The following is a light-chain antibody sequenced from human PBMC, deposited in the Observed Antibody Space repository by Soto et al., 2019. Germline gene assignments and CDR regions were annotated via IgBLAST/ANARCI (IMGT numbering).Light chain of an antibody. Sequence: EIVMTQSPATLSVSPGERASLSCRASQSVSTDLAWYQQKPAQXPRXXIYGASTRATGIPARFSGGGSGTELTLTISSLQSADFEVYYCQQYNEWPLTFGGGTKVDIK. CDR1: QSVSTD. J-gene: IGKJ4*01. CDR2: GAS. CDR3: QQYNEWPLT. V-gene: IGKV3-15*01.